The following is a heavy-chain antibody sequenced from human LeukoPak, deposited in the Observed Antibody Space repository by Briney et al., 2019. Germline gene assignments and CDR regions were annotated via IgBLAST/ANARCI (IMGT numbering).Heavy chain of an antibody. J-gene: IGHJ4*02. D-gene: IGHD1-26*01. CDR3: ARDPSRSGSYRFDS. V-gene: IGHV3-30-3*01. Sequence: PGGSLRLSCAASGFSFSYYAMHWVRQAPGKGLEWVAVISYDATNKYYAESVKGRFTVSRDNSKNTLDLRMNSLRVEDTAVYYCARDPSRSGSYRFDSWGQGILVTVSS. CDR2: ISYDATNK. CDR1: GFSFSYYA.